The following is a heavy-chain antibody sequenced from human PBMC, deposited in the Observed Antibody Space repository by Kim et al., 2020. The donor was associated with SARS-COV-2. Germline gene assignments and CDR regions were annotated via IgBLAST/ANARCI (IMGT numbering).Heavy chain of an antibody. J-gene: IGHJ2*01. CDR2: IKYDGSNK. Sequence: GGSLRLSCAASGFTVSTYGMNWVRQAPGKGLEWVAHIKYDGSNKYYADSVKGRFTISRDNAKNTLDLEMNSLRAEDTAVYYCARDHDTWYLGFWGSGTL. CDR1: GFTVSTYG. D-gene: IGHD3-22*01. V-gene: IGHV3-33*05. CDR3: ARDHDTWYLGF.